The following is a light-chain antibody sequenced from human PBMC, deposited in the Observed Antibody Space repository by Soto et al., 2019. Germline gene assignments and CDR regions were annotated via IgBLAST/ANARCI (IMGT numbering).Light chain of an antibody. CDR3: QQCAGS. J-gene: IGKJ4*01. CDR1: QSVSNTY. V-gene: IGKV3-20*01. Sequence: DIVMTQSPATLSVSPGERATLSCRASQSVSNTYLAWYQQRPGQAPRLLIYGASNRATGIPDRCSGRGSGTDFTLIISRLEPEDFSVYSCQQCAGSVGGGSKLAI. CDR2: GAS.